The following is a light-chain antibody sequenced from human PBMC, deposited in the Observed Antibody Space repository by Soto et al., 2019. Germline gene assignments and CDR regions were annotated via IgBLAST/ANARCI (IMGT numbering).Light chain of an antibody. Sequence: EIMLTQSPGTLSLSPGERSTLSFRDSQSVSSNYLAWYQPRPGQAPRLXIYGAASRETGIPERLISSGAGPACTRTISRLEPEDVEVDYCQQYGSSTITFGQGTRLEIK. CDR1: QSVSSNY. CDR3: QQYGSSTIT. V-gene: IGKV3-20*01. J-gene: IGKJ5*01. CDR2: GAA.